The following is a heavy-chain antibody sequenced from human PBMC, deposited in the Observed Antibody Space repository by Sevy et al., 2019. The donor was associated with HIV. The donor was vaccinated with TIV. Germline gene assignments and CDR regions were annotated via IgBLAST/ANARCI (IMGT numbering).Heavy chain of an antibody. V-gene: IGHV3-23*01. J-gene: IGHJ4*02. D-gene: IGHD2-21*02. CDR1: GFNLENFW. CDR2: ISATGGST. CDR3: AKTLQKLPFHPHYFDY. Sequence: GGSLRLSCVASGFNLENFWMNWVRQAPGKGLEWVASISATGGSTYYADSVKGRFTISRDVSKGILYLQMNSLTAEDTAIFYCAKTLQKLPFHPHYFDYWGQGTLVTVSS.